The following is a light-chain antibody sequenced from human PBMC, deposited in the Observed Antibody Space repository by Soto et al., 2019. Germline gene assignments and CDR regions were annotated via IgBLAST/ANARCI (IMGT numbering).Light chain of an antibody. CDR3: CSYAGSTTFRVL. CDR2: EGS. Sequence: QSALTQPASVSGSPGQSITISCTGTSSDVGNYNLVSWYQQHPGKAPKLMIYEGSKRPSGVSNRFSGSKSGNTASLTISGLQAEDEADYYCCSYAGSTTFRVLFGGGTKLT. V-gene: IGLV2-23*03. J-gene: IGLJ2*01. CDR1: SSDVGNYNL.